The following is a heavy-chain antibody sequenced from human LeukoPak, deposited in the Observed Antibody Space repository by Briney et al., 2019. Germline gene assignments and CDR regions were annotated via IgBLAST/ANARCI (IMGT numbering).Heavy chain of an antibody. CDR2: ISYDGSNK. V-gene: IGHV3-30-3*01. CDR3: ARSSGSFLAAGFGY. Sequence: PGGSLRLSCAASGFTVSSNYMSWVRQAPGKGLEWVAVISYDGSNKYYADSVKGRFTISRDNSKNTLYLQMNSLRAEDTAVYYCARSSGSFLAAGFGYWGQGTLVTVSS. J-gene: IGHJ4*02. D-gene: IGHD1-26*01. CDR1: GFTVSSNY.